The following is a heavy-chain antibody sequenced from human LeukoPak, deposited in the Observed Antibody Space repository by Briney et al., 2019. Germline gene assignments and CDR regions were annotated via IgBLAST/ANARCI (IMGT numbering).Heavy chain of an antibody. CDR2: MYNVGST. CDR1: GGSISSSSYY. Sequence: SETLSLTCSVSGGSISSSSYYWGWIRQPPGKGLEWTGSMYNVGSTYYNPSLKSRVTISVDTSKNQFSLKLSSVTAADAAVYYCARAAYGDYAHFDYWGQGTLVTVSS. CDR3: ARAAYGDYAHFDY. D-gene: IGHD4-17*01. V-gene: IGHV4-39*07. J-gene: IGHJ4*02.